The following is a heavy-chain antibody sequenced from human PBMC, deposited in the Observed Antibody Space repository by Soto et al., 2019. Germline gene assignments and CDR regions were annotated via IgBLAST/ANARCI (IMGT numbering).Heavy chain of an antibody. D-gene: IGHD6-19*01. Sequence: VQLVQSGAEVKNPGASVRVSCTASRYTFPNYGLTWVRQAPGQGPEWLGWIRLHNGETHYAPNFRGRVTMTTDTSTSTAYMELRGLRSDDTAMYYCATSLGPSGWFDYWGQGNPVTVSS. CDR3: ATSLGPSGWFDY. V-gene: IGHV1-18*01. CDR2: IRLHNGET. J-gene: IGHJ4*02. CDR1: RYTFPNYG.